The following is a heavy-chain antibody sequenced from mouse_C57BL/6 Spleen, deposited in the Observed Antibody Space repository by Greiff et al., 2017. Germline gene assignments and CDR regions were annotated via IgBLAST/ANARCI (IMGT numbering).Heavy chain of an antibody. CDR3: ARQDYDYFAY. V-gene: IGHV5-9*01. Sequence: EVKLVESGGGLVKPGGSLKLSCAASGFTFSSYTMSWVRQTPEKRLEWVATISGGGGNTYYPDSVKGRFTISRDNAKNTLYLQMSSLRSEDTALYYCARQDYDYFAYWGQGTLVTVSA. CDR2: ISGGGGNT. D-gene: IGHD2-4*01. CDR1: GFTFSSYT. J-gene: IGHJ3*01.